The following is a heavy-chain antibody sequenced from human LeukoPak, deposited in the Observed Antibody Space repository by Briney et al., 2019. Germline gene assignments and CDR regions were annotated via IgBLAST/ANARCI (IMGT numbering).Heavy chain of an antibody. D-gene: IGHD4-23*01. Sequence: SETLSLTCAVYGESFSSYYWSWIRQPAGKGLEWIGRIYTSGSTNYNPSLKSRVTMSVDTSKDQFSLKLSSVTAADTAFYYCARDREDYGGNSCLDYWGQGTLVTVSS. V-gene: IGHV4-4*07. J-gene: IGHJ4*02. CDR1: GESFSSYY. CDR3: ARDREDYGGNSCLDY. CDR2: IYTSGST.